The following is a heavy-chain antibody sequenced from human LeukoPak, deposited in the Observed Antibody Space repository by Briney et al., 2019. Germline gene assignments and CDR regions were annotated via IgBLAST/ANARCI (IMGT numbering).Heavy chain of an antibody. J-gene: IGHJ3*02. V-gene: IGHV4-31*03. CDR1: GGSISSGGYY. CDR2: IYYSGST. D-gene: IGHD7-27*01. CDR3: AREEAGDSSDAFDI. Sequence: SQTLSLTCTVSGGSISSGGYYWSWIRQHPGKGLEWIGYIYYSGSTYYNPSLKSRVTISVDTSKNQFSLKLSSVTAADTAVYYCAREEAGDSSDAFDIWGQGTMVAVSS.